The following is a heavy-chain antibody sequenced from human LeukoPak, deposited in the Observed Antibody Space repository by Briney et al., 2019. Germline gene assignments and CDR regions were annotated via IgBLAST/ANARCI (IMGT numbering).Heavy chain of an antibody. D-gene: IGHD2-15*01. J-gene: IGHJ4*02. CDR1: GYTFTSYD. CDR2: MNPNSGNT. CDR3: ARRHGRCSDGSCYYPDY. V-gene: IGHV1-8*01. Sequence: ASVTVSCMASGYTFTSYDVNWVRQAPGQGLEWMGWMNPNSGNTGYAQKFQGRVTMTRNSSITTAYMELSSLRSEDTAVYYCARRHGRCSDGSCYYPDYWGQGTLVTVSS.